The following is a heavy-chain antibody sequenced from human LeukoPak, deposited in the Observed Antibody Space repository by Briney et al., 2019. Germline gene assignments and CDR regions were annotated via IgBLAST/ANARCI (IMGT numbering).Heavy chain of an antibody. CDR1: GFTFGKYW. V-gene: IGHV3-7*01. D-gene: IGHD3-10*01. J-gene: IGHJ4*02. Sequence: GGSLRLSCVASGFTFGKYWMSWVRQAPGKGLEWVANIKLDGSEKNYVDSVKGRFTISRDNTKNSLYLQMNSLRAEDTAVYYCASGNPPQYYYDSGGGQGTLVTVSS. CDR2: IKLDGSEK. CDR3: ASGNPPQYYYDSG.